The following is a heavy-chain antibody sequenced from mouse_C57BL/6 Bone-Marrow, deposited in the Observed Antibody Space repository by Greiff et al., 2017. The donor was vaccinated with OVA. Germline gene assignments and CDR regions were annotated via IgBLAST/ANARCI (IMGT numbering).Heavy chain of an antibody. Sequence: QVQLKQSGPELVKPGASVKISCKASGYTFPDYYINWVKQRPGQGLGWIGWIYPGSGNTKYNEKFKGKATLTVDTSSSTAYMQLSSLTSEDSAVYFCARRGSGYRPFDYWGQGTTLTVSS. V-gene: IGHV1-84*01. CDR3: ARRGSGYRPFDY. J-gene: IGHJ2*01. CDR1: GYTFPDYY. CDR2: IYPGSGNT. D-gene: IGHD3-2*02.